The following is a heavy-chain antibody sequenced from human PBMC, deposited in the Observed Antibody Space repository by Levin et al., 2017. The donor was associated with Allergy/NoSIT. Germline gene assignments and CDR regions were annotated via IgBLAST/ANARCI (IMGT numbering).Heavy chain of an antibody. J-gene: IGHJ6*02. Sequence: GGSLRLSCAASGFTFSSYAMHWVRQAPGKGLEWVAVISYDGSNKYYADSVKGRFTISRDNSKNTLYLQMNSLRAEDTAVYYCARDRVLRYFDWLLRGYSYGYPGYDYGMDVWGQGTTVTVSS. V-gene: IGHV3-30-3*01. CDR3: ARDRVLRYFDWLLRGYSYGYPGYDYGMDV. D-gene: IGHD3-9*01. CDR2: ISYDGSNK. CDR1: GFTFSSYA.